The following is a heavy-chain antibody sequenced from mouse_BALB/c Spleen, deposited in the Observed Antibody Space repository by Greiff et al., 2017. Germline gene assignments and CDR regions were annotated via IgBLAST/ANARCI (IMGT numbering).Heavy chain of an antibody. CDR3: ARRGYGSSSWFAY. D-gene: IGHD1-1*01. V-gene: IGHV2-9*02. CDR1: GFSLTSYG. Sequence: VKLQESGPGLVAPSQSLSITCTVSGFSLTSYGVHWVRQPPGKGLEWLGVIWAGGSTNYNSALMSRLSISKDNSKSQVFLKMNSLQTDDTAMYYCARRGYGSSSWFAYWGQGTLVTVSA. J-gene: IGHJ3*01. CDR2: IWAGGST.